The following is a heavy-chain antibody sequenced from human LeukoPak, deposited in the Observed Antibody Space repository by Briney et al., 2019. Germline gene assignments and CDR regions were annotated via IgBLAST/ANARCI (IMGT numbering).Heavy chain of an antibody. J-gene: IGHJ6*03. V-gene: IGHV1-69*05. Sequence: SVKVSCKASGGTFSSYAISWVRQAPGQGLEWMGGIIPIFGTANYAQKFQGRVTITTDEYTSTAYMELSSLRSEDTAVYYCARGTISIRQQLTPDYYMDVWGKGTTVTVSS. CDR1: GGTFSSYA. D-gene: IGHD6-13*01. CDR3: ARGTISIRQQLTPDYYMDV. CDR2: IIPIFGTA.